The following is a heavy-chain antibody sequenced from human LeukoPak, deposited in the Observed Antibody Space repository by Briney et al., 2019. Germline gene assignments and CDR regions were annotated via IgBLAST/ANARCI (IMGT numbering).Heavy chain of an antibody. J-gene: IGHJ4*02. CDR2: ISGSGGST. V-gene: IGHV3-23*01. CDR1: GFTFSSYA. Sequence: PGGSLRLSCAASGFTFSSYAMSWVRQAPGKGLEWVSAISGSGGSTYYADSVKGRFTISRDNSKNTPYLQMNSLRAEDTAVYYCAKDLSMRYYDSSGPGYWGQGTLVTVSS. D-gene: IGHD3-22*01. CDR3: AKDLSMRYYDSSGPGY.